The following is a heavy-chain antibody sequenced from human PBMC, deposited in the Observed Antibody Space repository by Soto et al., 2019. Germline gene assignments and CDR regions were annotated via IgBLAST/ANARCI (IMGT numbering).Heavy chain of an antibody. D-gene: IGHD4-17*01. V-gene: IGHV5-51*01. J-gene: IGHJ3*02. CDR2: IYPGDSDT. CDR3: ARHTPTDGGSSGAFDI. CDR1: GYSFTSYC. Sequence: PGESLQISCKGSGYSFTSYCIGWVRQIPGKGLEWMGIIYPGDSDTRYSPSFQGQVTISADKSISTAYPQWSSLKASDTAMYYCARHTPTDGGSSGAFDIWGQGTMVTVSS.